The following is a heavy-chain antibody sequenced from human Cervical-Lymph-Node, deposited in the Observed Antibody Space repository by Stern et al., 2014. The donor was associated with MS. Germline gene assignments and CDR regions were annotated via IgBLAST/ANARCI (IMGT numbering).Heavy chain of an antibody. D-gene: IGHD3-22*01. CDR2: IYPGESDT. J-gene: IGHJ4*02. Sequence: EVQLVESGAEVKKPGESLKISCRGSGYRFTSYWIGWVRQVPGKGLEWMGIIYPGESDTRYSPSFQGQVTISADKSISTAYLQLSSLKASDSAIYYCARGGYYDGSGYYPFLVWGQGSQVTVSS. V-gene: IGHV5-51*01. CDR1: GYRFTSYW. CDR3: ARGGYYDGSGYYPFLV.